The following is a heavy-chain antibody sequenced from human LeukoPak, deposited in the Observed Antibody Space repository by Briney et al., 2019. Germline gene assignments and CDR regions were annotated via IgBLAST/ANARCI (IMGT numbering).Heavy chain of an antibody. CDR3: ARRGYYTPAGDY. J-gene: IGHJ4*02. D-gene: IGHD3-3*01. Sequence: PSETLSLTCAVYGGSFSGYYWSWIRQPPGKGLEWIGEINHSGSTNYNPSLKSRVTISVDTSKNQFSLKLSSVTAADTAVYYCARRGYYTPAGDYWGQGTLVTVSS. CDR2: INHSGST. V-gene: IGHV4-34*01. CDR1: GGSFSGYY.